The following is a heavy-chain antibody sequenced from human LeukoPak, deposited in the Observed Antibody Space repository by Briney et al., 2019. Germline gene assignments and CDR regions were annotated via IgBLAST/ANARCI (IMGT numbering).Heavy chain of an antibody. CDR3: ARDLYYDSSGYRSYDAFDI. Sequence: ASVEVSCKASGYTFTGYYMHWVRQAPGQGLEWMGWINPNSGGTNYAQKFQGRVTMTRDTSISTAYMELSRLRSDDTAVYYCARDLYYDSSGYRSYDAFDIWGQGTMVTVSS. CDR1: GYTFTGYY. D-gene: IGHD3-22*01. V-gene: IGHV1-2*02. CDR2: INPNSGGT. J-gene: IGHJ3*02.